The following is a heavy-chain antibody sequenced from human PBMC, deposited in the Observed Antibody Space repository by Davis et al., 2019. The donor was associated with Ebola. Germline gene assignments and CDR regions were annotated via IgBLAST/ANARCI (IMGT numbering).Heavy chain of an antibody. CDR1: GFSFTSCS. J-gene: IGHJ6*04. CDR2: TSGTGTT. V-gene: IGHV3-23*01. CDR3: AKSGLSFGVVKYHYGMDV. Sequence: GGSLRLSCAASGFSFTSCSMSWVRQAPGPGLEWVSATSGTGTTYYADSVKGRFTVSRDNSKKTLYLQMNSLRAEDTAVYYCAKSGLSFGVVKYHYGMDVWGKGTTVTVSS. D-gene: IGHD3-3*01.